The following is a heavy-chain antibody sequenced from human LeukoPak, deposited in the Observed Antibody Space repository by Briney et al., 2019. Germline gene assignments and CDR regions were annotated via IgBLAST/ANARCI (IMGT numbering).Heavy chain of an antibody. CDR2: ISSSGSTI. Sequence: GGSLRLSCAASGFTFSSYEMNWVRQAPGKGLEWVSYISSSGSTIYYADSVKGRFTISRDNAKNSLYLQMNSLRAEDTAVYYCARATYYDFWSGYYGALGYWGQGTLVTVSS. V-gene: IGHV3-48*03. D-gene: IGHD3-3*01. J-gene: IGHJ4*02. CDR1: GFTFSSYE. CDR3: ARATYYDFWSGYYGALGY.